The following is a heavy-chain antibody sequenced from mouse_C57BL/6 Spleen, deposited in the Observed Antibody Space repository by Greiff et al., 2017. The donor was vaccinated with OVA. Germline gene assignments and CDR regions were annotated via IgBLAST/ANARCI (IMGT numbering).Heavy chain of an antibody. CDR1: GFTFSSYA. Sequence: EVQRVESGEGLVKPGGSLKLSCAASGFTFSSYAMSWVRQTPEKRLEWVAYISSGGDYIYYADTVKGRFTISRDNARNTLYLQMSSLKSEDTAMYYCTRGWDDYAMDYWGQGTSVTVSS. CDR3: TRGWDDYAMDY. V-gene: IGHV5-9-1*02. CDR2: ISSGGDYI. J-gene: IGHJ4*01. D-gene: IGHD4-1*01.